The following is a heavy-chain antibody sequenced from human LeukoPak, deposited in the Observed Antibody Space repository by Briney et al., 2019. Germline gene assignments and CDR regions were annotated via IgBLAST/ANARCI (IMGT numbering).Heavy chain of an antibody. CDR1: GGSISSYY. Sequence: PSETLSLTCTVSGGSISSYYWSWIRQPPGKGLEWIGYIYTSGSTNYNPSLKSRVTISVDTSKNQFSLKLSSVTAADTAVYYCARATDDYGGNGGFDYWGQGTLVTVSS. J-gene: IGHJ4*02. D-gene: IGHD4-23*01. V-gene: IGHV4-4*09. CDR3: ARATDDYGGNGGFDY. CDR2: IYTSGST.